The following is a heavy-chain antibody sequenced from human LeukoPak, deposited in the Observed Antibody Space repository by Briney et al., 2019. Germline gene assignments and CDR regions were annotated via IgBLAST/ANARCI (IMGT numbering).Heavy chain of an antibody. CDR2: IYTSGST. Sequence: SETLSLTCTVSSGPLGSYYWIWLRQPAGKGLEWIGHIYTSGSTNYSPSLKSRVTMSVDASKNQFSLKLNSVTAADTAFYYCAREYSSSSGKALDYRGQGTLVTVSS. V-gene: IGHV4-4*07. J-gene: IGHJ4*02. CDR1: SGPLGSYY. CDR3: AREYSSSSGKALDY. D-gene: IGHD6-6*01.